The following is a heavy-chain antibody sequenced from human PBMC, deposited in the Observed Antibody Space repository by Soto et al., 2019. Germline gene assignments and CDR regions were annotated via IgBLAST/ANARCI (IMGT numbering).Heavy chain of an antibody. CDR1: GGSISDNDYY. J-gene: IGHJ3*02. V-gene: IGHV4-30-4*01. CDR3: ARGEVRGAFDI. D-gene: IGHD3-10*01. CDR2: IYTNGGT. Sequence: QVQLQESGPGLVRPSQTLSLTCSLSGGSISDNDYYWSWIRQSPGVGLEWLGYIYTNGGTSYNPSIKGRLSISADTSSYRFFLKLTSVTAADTAVYFCARGEVRGAFDIWGPGTKVYVSS.